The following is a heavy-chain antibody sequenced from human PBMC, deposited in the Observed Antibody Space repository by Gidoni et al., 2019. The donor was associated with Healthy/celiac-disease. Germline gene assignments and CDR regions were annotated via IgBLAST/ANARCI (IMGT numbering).Heavy chain of an antibody. V-gene: IGHV3-23*01. J-gene: IGHJ3*02. D-gene: IGHD2-2*01. Sequence: EVQLLESGGGLVQPGGSLRLSCAASGFTFSSYAMSWVRQAPGKGLEWVSAISGSGGSTYYADSVKGRFTISRDNSKNTLYLQMNSLRAEDTAVYYCAKDLGVPAAISAGHDAFDIWGQGTMVTVSS. CDR3: AKDLGVPAAISAGHDAFDI. CDR2: ISGSGGST. CDR1: GFTFSSYA.